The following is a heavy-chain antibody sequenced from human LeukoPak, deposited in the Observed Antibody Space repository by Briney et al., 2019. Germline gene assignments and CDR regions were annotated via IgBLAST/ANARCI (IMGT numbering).Heavy chain of an antibody. CDR3: ARVVPRMIVVPWYFDL. D-gene: IGHD3-22*01. J-gene: IGHJ2*01. Sequence: SETLSLTCTVSGYSISSGYYWGWIRQPPGKGLEWIGSIYHSGSTYYNPSLKSRVTISVDTSKNQFSLKLSSVTAADTAVYYCARVVPRMIVVPWYFDLWGRGTLVTVSS. V-gene: IGHV4-38-2*02. CDR2: IYHSGST. CDR1: GYSISSGYY.